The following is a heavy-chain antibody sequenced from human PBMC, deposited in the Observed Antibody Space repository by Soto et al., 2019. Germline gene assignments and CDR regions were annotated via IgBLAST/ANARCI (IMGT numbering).Heavy chain of an antibody. Sequence: QVQLVQSGAEVKKPGASVKVSCKASGYTFTSYGISWVRQAPGQGLEWMGWINAYNGNTNYAQKLQGRVTMTTDTPTSTAYMELRGLGSDDTAVYSCARVLPPFDPWGQGTLVTVSS. J-gene: IGHJ5*02. CDR1: GYTFTSYG. V-gene: IGHV1-18*01. CDR2: INAYNGNT. CDR3: ARVLPPFDP.